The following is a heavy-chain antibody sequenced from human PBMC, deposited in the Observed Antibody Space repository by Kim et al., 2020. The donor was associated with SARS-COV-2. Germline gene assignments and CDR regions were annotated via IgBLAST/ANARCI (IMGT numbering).Heavy chain of an antibody. D-gene: IGHD3-3*01. CDR2: T. V-gene: IGHV4-30-2*01. Sequence: TRYNPSLKRRVTISGDRSKNQFSLQLNSVTAADTAVYFCARFGVVYGLDVWGQGTTVTVSS. CDR3: ARFGVVYGLDV. J-gene: IGHJ6*02.